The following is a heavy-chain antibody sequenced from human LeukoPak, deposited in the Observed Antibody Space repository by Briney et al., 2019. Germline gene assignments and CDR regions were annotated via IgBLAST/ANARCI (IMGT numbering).Heavy chain of an antibody. CDR3: ARDLTDDFWSGYHFDY. D-gene: IGHD3-3*01. Sequence: PGGSLRLSCAASGFTFNNYCMNWVRQAPGEGLEWVSSISSSSNYIYYADSVKGRFTISRDNAKNSLYLQMNSLRAEDTAVYYCARDLTDDFWSGYHFDYWGQGTLVTVSS. J-gene: IGHJ4*02. CDR1: GFTFNNYC. CDR2: ISSSSNYI. V-gene: IGHV3-21*01.